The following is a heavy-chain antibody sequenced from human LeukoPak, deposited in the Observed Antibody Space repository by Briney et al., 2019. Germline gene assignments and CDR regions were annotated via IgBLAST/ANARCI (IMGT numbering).Heavy chain of an antibody. V-gene: IGHV4-34*01. D-gene: IGHD1-14*01. CDR2: INHSGST. J-gene: IGHJ4*02. Sequence: SETLSLTCAVYGGSFSGYYWSWICQPPGKGLEWIGEINHSGSTNYNPSLKSRVTISVDTSKNQFSLKLSSVTAADTAVYYCASVYIGYWGQGTLVTVSS. CDR1: GGSFSGYY. CDR3: ASVYIGY.